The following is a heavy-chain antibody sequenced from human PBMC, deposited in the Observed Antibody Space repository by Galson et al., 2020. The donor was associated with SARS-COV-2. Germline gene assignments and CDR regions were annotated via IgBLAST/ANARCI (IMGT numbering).Heavy chain of an antibody. CDR1: GGSISSSSYY. J-gene: IGHJ4*02. D-gene: IGHD1-1*01. CDR3: ARHQDGYNSHFDY. V-gene: IGHV4-39*01. CDR2: IYYSGST. Sequence: SETLSLTCTVSGGSISSSSYYWGWIRQPPGKGLEWIGSIYYSGSTYYNPSLKSRVTISVDTSKNQFSLKLSSVTAADTAVYYCARHQDGYNSHFDYWGQGTLVTVSS.